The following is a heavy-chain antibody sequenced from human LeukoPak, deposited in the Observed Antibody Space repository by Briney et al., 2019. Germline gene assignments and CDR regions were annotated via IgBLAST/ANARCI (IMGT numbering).Heavy chain of an antibody. CDR3: ATNYYDSSGYYYGLGY. J-gene: IGHJ4*02. V-gene: IGHV4-59*01. D-gene: IGHD3-22*01. CDR2: ISYSGST. Sequence: MPSETLSLTCAVSGGSISSYFWHWIRQPPGKGVEGIGYISYSGSTNYNLSLKSRVTISRDTSKNQFSLKLSSVTAADAAVYYCATNYYDSSGYYYGLGYWGQGTLVTVSS. CDR1: GGSISSYF.